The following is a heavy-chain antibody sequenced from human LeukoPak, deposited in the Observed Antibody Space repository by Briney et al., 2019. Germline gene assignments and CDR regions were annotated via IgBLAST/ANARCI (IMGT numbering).Heavy chain of an antibody. V-gene: IGHV3-21*01. Sequence: GGSLRLSCAASGFTFSSYSMNWVRQAPGKGLEWVSSISSSSSYIYYADSVKGRFTISRDSAKNSLYLQMNSLRAEDTAVYYCARDLDFWSGYDYYLDYWGQGTLVTVSS. D-gene: IGHD3-3*01. CDR1: GFTFSSYS. CDR3: ARDLDFWSGYDYYLDY. CDR2: ISSSSSYI. J-gene: IGHJ4*02.